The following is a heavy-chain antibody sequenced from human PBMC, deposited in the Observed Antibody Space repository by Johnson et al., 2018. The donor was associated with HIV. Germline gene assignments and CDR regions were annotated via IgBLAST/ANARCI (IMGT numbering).Heavy chain of an antibody. V-gene: IGHV3-64*01. CDR2: ISSNGGST. J-gene: IGHJ3*02. Sequence: VQLVESGGGLVQPGGSLRLSCAASGFTFSSYAMHWVRQAPGQGLEYVSAISSNGGSTYYANSVKGRFTISRDNSKNTLYLQLGRLRPEGMAVYYCARGLAGVKIVEGSDACDIWSQGTMVTVSS. CDR1: GFTFSSYA. CDR3: ARGLAGVKIVEGSDACDI. D-gene: IGHD2-21*01.